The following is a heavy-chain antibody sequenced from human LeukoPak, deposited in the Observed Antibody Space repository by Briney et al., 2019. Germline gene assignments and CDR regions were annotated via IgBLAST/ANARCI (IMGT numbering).Heavy chain of an antibody. D-gene: IGHD2-21*02. V-gene: IGHV1-3*01. CDR3: ARESPAYCGGDCYFRY. CDR1: GYTFTSYA. Sequence: GASVKVSCKASGYTFTSYAMHWVRQAPGQRLEWMGWINAGNGNTKYSQKFQGRVTITRDTSASTAYMELSSLRFEDTAVYYCARESPAYCGGDCYFRYWGQGTLVTVSS. J-gene: IGHJ4*02. CDR2: INAGNGNT.